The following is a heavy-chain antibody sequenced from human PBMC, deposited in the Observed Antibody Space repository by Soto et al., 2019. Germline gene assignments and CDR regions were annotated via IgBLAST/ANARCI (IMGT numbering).Heavy chain of an antibody. J-gene: IGHJ5*02. CDR1: GFTFSSYA. D-gene: IGHD2-21*02. CDR2: ISGSGGST. CDR3: AKGRRQYCGGDCVRYNWFDP. Sequence: AGVLRLSCAASGFTFSSYAMSWVRQAPGKGLEWVSAISGSGGSTYYADSVKGRFTISRDNSKNTLYLQMNSLRAEDTAVYYCAKGRRQYCGGDCVRYNWFDPWGQGILVTV. V-gene: IGHV3-23*01.